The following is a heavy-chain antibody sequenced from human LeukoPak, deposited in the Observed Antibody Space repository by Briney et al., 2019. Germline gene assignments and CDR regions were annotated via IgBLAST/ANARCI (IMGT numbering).Heavy chain of an antibody. CDR3: AREAPSGSYYDSSGYSGYYYCMDV. V-gene: IGHV1-69*05. J-gene: IGHJ6*03. CDR2: IIPIFGTA. CDR1: GGTFSSYA. Sequence: ASVKVSCKASGGTFSSYAISWVRQAPGQGLEWMGGIIPIFGTANYAQKFQGRVTITTDESTSTAYMELSSLRSEDTAVYYCAREAPSGSYYDSSGYSGYYYCMDVWGKGTTVTVSS. D-gene: IGHD3-22*01.